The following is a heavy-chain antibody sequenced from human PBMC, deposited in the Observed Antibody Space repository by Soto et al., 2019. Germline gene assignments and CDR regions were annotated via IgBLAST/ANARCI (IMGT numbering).Heavy chain of an antibody. CDR2: SSNSGTFS. D-gene: IGHD1-1*01. CDR1: GFTFSDYY. J-gene: IGHJ4*02. V-gene: IGHV3-11*06. Sequence: GGSLRLSCEGSGFTFSDYYISWIRQAPGKGLEWISYSSNSGTFSRYADSVKGRFSIYRDNTKNLLYLKMNSLRAEDTAVYYCARSGDNYNRLDYWGQGTPVTVSS. CDR3: ARSGDNYNRLDY.